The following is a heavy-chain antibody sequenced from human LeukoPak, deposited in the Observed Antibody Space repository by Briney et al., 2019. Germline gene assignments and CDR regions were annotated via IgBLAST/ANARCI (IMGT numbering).Heavy chain of an antibody. CDR3: AREEIEVAGLQY. Sequence: PGGSLRLSCVASGYTFSNYWMYWVRHAPGKRLVWISRIKREGSTTTYADSVKGRFTISRDNAKNPLYLQMISLRSEGAAVYYCAREEIEVAGLQYWGQGTLVTVSS. V-gene: IGHV3-74*01. J-gene: IGHJ4*02. D-gene: IGHD6-19*01. CDR2: IKREGSTT. CDR1: GYTFSNYW.